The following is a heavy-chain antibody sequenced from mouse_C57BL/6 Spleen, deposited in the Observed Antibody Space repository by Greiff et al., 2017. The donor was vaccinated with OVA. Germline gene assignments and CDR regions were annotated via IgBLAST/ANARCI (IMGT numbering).Heavy chain of an antibody. Sequence: EVKLVESGGGLVKPGGSLKLSCAASGFTFSSYAMSWVRQTPEKRLEWVATISDGGSYTYYPDNVKGRFTISRDNAKNNLYLQMSHLKSEDTAMYDWARVYYGNGGDYFDYWGQGTTLTVSS. CDR2: ISDGGSYT. V-gene: IGHV5-4*03. CDR3: ARVYYGNGGDYFDY. D-gene: IGHD2-1*01. CDR1: GFTFSSYA. J-gene: IGHJ2*01.